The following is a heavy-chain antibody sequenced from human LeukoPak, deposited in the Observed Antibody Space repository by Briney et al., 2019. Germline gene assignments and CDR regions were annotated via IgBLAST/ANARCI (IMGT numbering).Heavy chain of an antibody. CDR3: ARVGAPEYGSSWSRTYFDY. CDR2: IYNSGTT. D-gene: IGHD6-13*01. V-gene: IGHV3-53*01. J-gene: IGHJ4*02. Sequence: GGSLRLSCAASGFTFSSYDMTWVRQAPGKGLEWVSVIYNSGTTYYADSVKGQFTISRDNSKNTLYLQINSLRAEDTAVYYCARVGAPEYGSSWSRTYFDYWGQGTLVTVSS. CDR1: GFTFSSYD.